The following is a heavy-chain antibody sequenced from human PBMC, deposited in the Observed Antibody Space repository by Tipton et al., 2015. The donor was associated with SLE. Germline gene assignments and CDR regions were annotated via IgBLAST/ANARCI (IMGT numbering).Heavy chain of an antibody. CDR3: ARGLGAYSSGWRYYYYYMDV. V-gene: IGHV4-34*01. CDR2: INHSGST. J-gene: IGHJ6*03. CDR1: GGSFSGYY. Sequence: TLSLTCAVYGGSFSGYYWTWIRQPPGKGLEWIGEINHSGSTNYNPPLKSRVTIPVDTSKNQLSLKLSSVTAADTAVYYCARGLGAYSSGWRYYYYYMDVWGKGTTVSVSS. D-gene: IGHD6-19*01.